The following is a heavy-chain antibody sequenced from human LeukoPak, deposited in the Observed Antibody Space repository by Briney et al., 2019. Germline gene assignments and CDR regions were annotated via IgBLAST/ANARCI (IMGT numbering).Heavy chain of an antibody. CDR3: AREARATPDF. J-gene: IGHJ4*02. Sequence: GGSLRLSCAASGFRFSGHYMSWIRQAPGKGLEWISYITNSGDFVNYADSVKGRFTISRDNAKNSLYLQMNILRAEDTAVYYCAREARATPDFWGQGTVVTVSS. CDR2: ITNSGDFV. D-gene: IGHD1-26*01. V-gene: IGHV3-11*01. CDR1: GFRFSGHY.